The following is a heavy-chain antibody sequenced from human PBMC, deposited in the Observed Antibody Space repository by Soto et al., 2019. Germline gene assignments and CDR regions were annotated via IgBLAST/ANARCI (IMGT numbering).Heavy chain of an antibody. J-gene: IGHJ4*02. CDR3: ARDLGGQIVDY. CDR1: GYTFASYA. Sequence: ASVKVSCKASGYTFASYAISWMRQAPGQGLEWMGWISAYNGNTNYAQRLQGRVTMTTDTSTSTAYMELRSLRSDDTAVYYCARDLGGQIVDYWGQGTLVTVSS. D-gene: IGHD1-26*01. V-gene: IGHV1-18*01. CDR2: ISAYNGNT.